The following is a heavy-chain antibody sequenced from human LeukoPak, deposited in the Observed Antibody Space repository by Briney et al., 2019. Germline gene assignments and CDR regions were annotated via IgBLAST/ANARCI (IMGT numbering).Heavy chain of an antibody. CDR2: ISSNGGST. CDR1: GFTFSSYA. CDR3: ARDLVAAAGTGFDY. V-gene: IGHV3-64*01. Sequence: PGGSLRLSCAASGFTFSSYAMHWVRQAPGKGLEYVSAISSNGGSTYYANSVKGRFTISRDNSKNTLYLQMGSLRAEDMAVYYCARDLVAAAGTGFDYWGQGTLVTVSS. J-gene: IGHJ4*02. D-gene: IGHD6-13*01.